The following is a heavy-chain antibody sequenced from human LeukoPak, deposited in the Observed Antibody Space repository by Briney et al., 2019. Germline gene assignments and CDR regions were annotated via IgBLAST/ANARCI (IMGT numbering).Heavy chain of an antibody. V-gene: IGHV3-13*01. CDR3: ARGPIVGITETKGYFDY. CDR2: IGTAADT. CDR1: GFTFSNYD. J-gene: IGHJ4*02. Sequence: GGSLRLSCAASGFTFSNYDMHWVRQATGRSLEWVSSIGTAADTYYPGSVKGRFTISRENAKSSLYLQMNSLRAGDTAVYYCARGPIVGITETKGYFDYWGQGILVTVSS. D-gene: IGHD1-7*01.